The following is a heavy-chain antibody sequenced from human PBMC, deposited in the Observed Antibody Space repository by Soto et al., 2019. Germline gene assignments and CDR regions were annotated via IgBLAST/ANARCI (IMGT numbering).Heavy chain of an antibody. CDR3: ARSSGGVFGIIIKGSNCLAP. CDR2: SSAYNGNR. J-gene: IGHJ5*02. D-gene: IGHD3-16*02. Sequence: ASVKVSCKASGYTFNNYGISWVRRAPGQGLEWMGWSSAYNGNRNYAQKFQGRVTMTTDTSTTTAYMELTSLRSDDTAVYYCARSSGGVFGIIIKGSNCLAPWGQGSLVTVSS. CDR1: GYTFNNYG. V-gene: IGHV1-18*04.